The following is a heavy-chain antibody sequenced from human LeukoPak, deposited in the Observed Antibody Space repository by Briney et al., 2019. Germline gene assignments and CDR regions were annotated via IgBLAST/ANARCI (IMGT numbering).Heavy chain of an antibody. V-gene: IGHV4-4*02. J-gene: IGHJ4*02. CDR2: INHSGST. CDR1: GGSISSSNW. D-gene: IGHD3-16*01. CDR3: ASPEGGASDY. Sequence: SETLSLTCAVSGGSISSSNWWSWVRQAPGKGLEWIGEINHSGSTNYNPSLKSRVTISVDTSKNQFSLKLSSVTAADTAVYYCASPEGGASDYWGQGTLVTVSS.